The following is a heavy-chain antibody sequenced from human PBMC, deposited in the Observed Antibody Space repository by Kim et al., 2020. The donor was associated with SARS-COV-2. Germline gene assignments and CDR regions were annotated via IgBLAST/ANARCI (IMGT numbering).Heavy chain of an antibody. J-gene: IGHJ4*02. Sequence: GGSLRLSCAASGFTFSSYGMHWVRQAPGKGLEWVAVIWYDGSNKYYADSVKGRFTISRDNSKNTLYLQMNSLRAEDTAVYYCAKAGGYSSSWYESQPEIYYFDYWGQGTLVTVSS. V-gene: IGHV3-33*06. CDR3: AKAGGYSSSWYESQPEIYYFDY. CDR2: IWYDGSNK. CDR1: GFTFSSYG. D-gene: IGHD6-13*01.